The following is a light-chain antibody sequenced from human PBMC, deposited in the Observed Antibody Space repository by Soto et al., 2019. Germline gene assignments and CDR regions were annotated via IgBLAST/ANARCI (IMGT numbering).Light chain of an antibody. CDR1: QSVSSN. V-gene: IGKV3-15*01. CDR3: QQYNNWWT. Sequence: EVVMTQSPATLSVSPGERATLSCRASQSVSSNLAWFQQKPGQAPRLLIYDASTRATGIPARFSGSGSGTDFTLIISRLQSEDFAVYCCQQYNNWWTFGQGTKVEIK. CDR2: DAS. J-gene: IGKJ1*01.